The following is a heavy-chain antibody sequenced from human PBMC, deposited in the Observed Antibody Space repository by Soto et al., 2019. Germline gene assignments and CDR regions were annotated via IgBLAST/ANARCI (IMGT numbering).Heavy chain of an antibody. CDR1: GCSISSSSYY. CDR3: ARQGGRDGMDV. J-gene: IGHJ6*02. V-gene: IGHV4-39*01. Sequence: PSETLSLTCTVSGCSISSSSYYWGWIRQPPGKGLEWIGSIYYSGSTYYNPSLKSRVTISVDTSKNQFSLKLSSVTAADTAVYYCARQGGRDGMDVWGQGTTVTVSS. CDR2: IYYSGST.